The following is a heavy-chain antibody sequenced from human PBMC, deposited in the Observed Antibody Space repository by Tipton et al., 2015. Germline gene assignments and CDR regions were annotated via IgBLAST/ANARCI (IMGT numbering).Heavy chain of an antibody. Sequence: TLSLTCTVSGVSINSDDYYWSWIRQPPGKGLECIGFIYYSGITYYNPSLTSRVTISVDTSKNQFSLKLTSVTAADTAVYYCARDSGYGTVAHWGRGSLVTVSS. CDR2: IYYSGIT. J-gene: IGHJ5*02. CDR3: ARDSGYGTVAH. CDR1: GVSINSDDYY. D-gene: IGHD5-12*01. V-gene: IGHV4-30-4*01.